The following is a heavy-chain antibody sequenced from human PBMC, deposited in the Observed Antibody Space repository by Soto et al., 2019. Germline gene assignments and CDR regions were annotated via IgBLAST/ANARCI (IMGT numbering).Heavy chain of an antibody. V-gene: IGHV1-69*13. Sequence: GASVKVSCKASGYTFTSYAISWVRQAPGQGLEWMGGIIPIFGTANYAQKFQGRVTITADESTSTAYMELGSLRSEDTAVYYCARDGGNYSYYYYYYGMDVWGQGTTVTVSS. CDR3: ARDGGNYSYYYYYYGMDV. CDR2: IIPIFGTA. D-gene: IGHD4-4*01. CDR1: GYTFTSYA. J-gene: IGHJ6*02.